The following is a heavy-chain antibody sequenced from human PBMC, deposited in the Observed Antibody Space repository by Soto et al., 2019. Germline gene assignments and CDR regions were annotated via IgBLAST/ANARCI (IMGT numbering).Heavy chain of an antibody. CDR3: ARSTRLPLWYFDL. Sequence: QVQLVQSGAEVKKPGASVKVSCRASGYTFPPYDINWVRKPTGQGLGWMGWMNPNSGHTGYAQKFQGRVTMTRDTSISTAYLELSNLRSEDTAVYYCARSTRLPLWYFDLWGRGTLVTVSS. J-gene: IGHJ2*01. CDR1: GYTFPPYD. CDR2: MNPNSGHT. D-gene: IGHD2-21*02. V-gene: IGHV1-8*01.